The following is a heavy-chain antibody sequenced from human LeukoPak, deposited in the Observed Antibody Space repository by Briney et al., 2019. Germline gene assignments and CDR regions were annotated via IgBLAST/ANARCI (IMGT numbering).Heavy chain of an antibody. CDR3: AKDRRIAAAGRLFDP. D-gene: IGHD6-13*01. Sequence: PGGSLRLSCAASGFTFSSYAMSWVRQAPGKGLEWVSAISGSGGSTYYADSVKGRFTISRDNSKNTLYLQMNSLRAEDTAVYYCAKDRRIAAAGRLFDPWGQGTLVTVPS. CDR2: ISGSGGST. V-gene: IGHV3-23*01. J-gene: IGHJ5*02. CDR1: GFTFSSYA.